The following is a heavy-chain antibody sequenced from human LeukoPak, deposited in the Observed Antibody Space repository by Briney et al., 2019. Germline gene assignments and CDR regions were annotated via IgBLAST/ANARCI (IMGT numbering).Heavy chain of an antibody. D-gene: IGHD3-22*01. J-gene: IGHJ4*02. V-gene: IGHV3-23*01. Sequence: GGSLRLSCAASGFTFSSYAMSWGRQAPGKGLEWVSGISGSGDNTYYADSVKGRFTISRDNSKNTLYVQVNSLGTEDTAAYYCAKGSYYDSSGSFYFDYWGQGTLVTVSS. CDR2: ISGSGDNT. CDR1: GFTFSSYA. CDR3: AKGSYYDSSGSFYFDY.